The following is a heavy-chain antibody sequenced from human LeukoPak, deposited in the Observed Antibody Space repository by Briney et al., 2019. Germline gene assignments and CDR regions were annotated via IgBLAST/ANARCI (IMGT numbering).Heavy chain of an antibody. CDR3: ARGTYYDFWSGYYQGYYYYYYMDV. CDR1: GGTFSSYA. Sequence: SVKVSCKASGGTFSSYAISWVRQAPGQGLEWMGGIIPIFGAANYAQKFQGRVTITTDESTSTAYMELSSLRSEDTAVYYCARGTYYDFWSGYYQGYYYYYYMDVWGKGTTVTVSS. D-gene: IGHD3-3*01. CDR2: IIPIFGAA. J-gene: IGHJ6*03. V-gene: IGHV1-69*05.